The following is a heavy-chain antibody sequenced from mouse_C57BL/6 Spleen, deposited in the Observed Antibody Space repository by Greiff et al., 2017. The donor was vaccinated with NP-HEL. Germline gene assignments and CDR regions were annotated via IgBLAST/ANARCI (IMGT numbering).Heavy chain of an antibody. D-gene: IGHD1-1*02. CDR2: IYPGDGDT. CDR3: ARSGGCYLYYYAMDY. V-gene: IGHV1-82*01. CDR1: GYAFSSSW. Sequence: QVHVKQSGPELVKPGASVKISCKASGYAFSSSWMNWVKQRPGKGLEWIGRIYPGDGDTNYNGKFKGKATLTADKSSSTAYMQLSSLTSEDSAVYFCARSGGCYLYYYAMDYWGQGTSVTVSS. J-gene: IGHJ4*01.